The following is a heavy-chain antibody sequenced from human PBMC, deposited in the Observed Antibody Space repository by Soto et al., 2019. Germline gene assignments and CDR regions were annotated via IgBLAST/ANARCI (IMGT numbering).Heavy chain of an antibody. V-gene: IGHV6-1*01. CDR1: GDSVSSKSAT. J-gene: IGHJ4*02. CDR3: ANMDDV. CDR2: TYYRSKWHN. D-gene: IGHD3-10*02. Sequence: QAQLQQSGPGLVKPSQTLSLTCAISGDSVSSKSATWNWIRQFPSRGLEWLGRTYYRSKWHNEYAVSVKSRITINPDTSEYLFSLQLNSVTPEDTAVYYCANMDDVWGQGTLVTVSS.